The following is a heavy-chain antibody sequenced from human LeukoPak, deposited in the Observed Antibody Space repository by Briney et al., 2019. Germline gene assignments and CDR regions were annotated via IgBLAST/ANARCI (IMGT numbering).Heavy chain of an antibody. Sequence: ASVKVSCKASGYTFTSYGISWVRQAPAQGLEWMGWISAYNGNTNYAQKLQGRVTMTTDTSTSTAYMELRSLRSDDTAVYYCAREGRGYCSSTSCFNWFDPWGQGTLVTVSS. CDR3: AREGRGYCSSTSCFNWFDP. CDR2: ISAYNGNT. V-gene: IGHV1-18*01. CDR1: GYTFTSYG. D-gene: IGHD2-2*01. J-gene: IGHJ5*02.